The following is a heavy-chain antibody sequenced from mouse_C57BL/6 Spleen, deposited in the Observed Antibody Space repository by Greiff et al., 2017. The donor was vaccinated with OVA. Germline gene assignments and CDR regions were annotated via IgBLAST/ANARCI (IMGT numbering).Heavy chain of an antibody. D-gene: IGHD1-1*01. J-gene: IGHJ3*01. CDR1: GFAFSSYA. Sequence: EVQLVESGGGLVKPGGSLKLSCAASGFAFSSYAMSWVRQTPEKRLEWVATISAGGSYTYYPDNVKGRFTISRDNAKNNLYLQMSHLKSEDTAMYYCAREGSGYVAWFAYWGQGTLVTVSA. CDR2: ISAGGSYT. CDR3: AREGSGYVAWFAY. V-gene: IGHV5-4*01.